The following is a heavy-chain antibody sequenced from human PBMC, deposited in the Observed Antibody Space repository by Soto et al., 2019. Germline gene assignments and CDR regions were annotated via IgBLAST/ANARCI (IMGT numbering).Heavy chain of an antibody. Sequence: QVQLMQSGAEVKKPGASVRVSCKTSGYSFSNYGVAWVRQAPGQGLEWMGWLSGYNENTNSAQHLQDRITMTTDTFMSTAYMELRSLRSDDTAIYYCARDVWGTAAAGSYYFDYWGQGTVVTVSS. V-gene: IGHV1-18*01. CDR1: GYSFSNYG. CDR2: LSGYNENT. J-gene: IGHJ4*02. CDR3: ARDVWGTAAAGSYYFDY. D-gene: IGHD6-25*01.